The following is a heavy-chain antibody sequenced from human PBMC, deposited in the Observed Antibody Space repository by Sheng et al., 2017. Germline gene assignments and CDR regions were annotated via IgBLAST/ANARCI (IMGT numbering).Heavy chain of an antibody. CDR2: ISSGGATI. Sequence: EVQLVESGGGLVQPGGSLRLSCAASGFPFSSYEMNWVRQAPGKGLEWVSYISSGGATINYADSVKGRFTISRDNAKNSLHLQMNSLRAEDTAVYYCARHRYCSSTICYTGFDYWGQGTLVTVSS. D-gene: IGHD2-2*01. J-gene: IGHJ4*02. V-gene: IGHV3-48*03. CDR3: ARHRYCSSTICYTGFDY. CDR1: GFPFSSYE.